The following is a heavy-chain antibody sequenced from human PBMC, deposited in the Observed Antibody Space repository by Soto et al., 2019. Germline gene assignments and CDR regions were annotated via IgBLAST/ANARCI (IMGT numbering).Heavy chain of an antibody. V-gene: IGHV1-69*13. CDR2: IIPIFGTA. CDR3: ARDIQYYYDSSPWAFDI. Sequence: SVKVSCKASGGTFSSYAISWVRQAPGQGLEWMGGIIPIFGTANYAQKFQGRVTITADESTSTAYMELSSLRSEDTAVYFCARDIQYYYDSSPWAFDIWGQGTMVIVSS. J-gene: IGHJ3*02. CDR1: GGTFSSYA. D-gene: IGHD3-22*01.